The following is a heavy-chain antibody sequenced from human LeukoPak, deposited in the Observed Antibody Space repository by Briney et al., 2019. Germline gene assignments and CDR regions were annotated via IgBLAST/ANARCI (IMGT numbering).Heavy chain of an antibody. CDR2: ISSSSSYI. Sequence: PGGSLRLSCAASGFTFSSYSMDWVRQAPGKGLEWVSSISSSSSYIYYADSVKGRFTISRDNAKNSLYLQMNSLRAEDTAVYYCAKTRGDLVVVVGAVTAGAFDIWGQGTMVAVSS. V-gene: IGHV3-21*04. J-gene: IGHJ3*02. CDR1: GFTFSSYS. CDR3: AKTRGDLVVVVGAVTAGAFDI. D-gene: IGHD2-15*01.